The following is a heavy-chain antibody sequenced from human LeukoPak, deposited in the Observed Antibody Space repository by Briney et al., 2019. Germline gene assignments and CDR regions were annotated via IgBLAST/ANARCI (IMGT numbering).Heavy chain of an antibody. J-gene: IGHJ4*02. Sequence: PGGSLRLSCAASGFTFSSYAMHWVRQAPSKGLEWVAVISYDGSNKYYADSVKGRFTISRDNSKNTLYLQMNSLRAEDTAVYYCLVEMATIWGQGTLVTVSS. D-gene: IGHD5-24*01. V-gene: IGHV3-30*04. CDR3: LVEMATI. CDR2: ISYDGSNK. CDR1: GFTFSSYA.